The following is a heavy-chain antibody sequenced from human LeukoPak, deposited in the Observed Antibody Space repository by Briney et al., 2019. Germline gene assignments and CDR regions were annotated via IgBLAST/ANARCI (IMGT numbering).Heavy chain of an antibody. V-gene: IGHV3-30*03. CDR2: ISYDGSNK. Sequence: GGSLRLSCAASGFTFSSYGMHWVRQAPGKGLEWVAVISYDGSNKYYADSVKGRFTISRDNSKNTLYLQMNSLRAEDTAVYYCASISGSYSLDYWGQGTLVTVSS. CDR1: GFTFSSYG. D-gene: IGHD1-26*01. CDR3: ASISGSYSLDY. J-gene: IGHJ4*02.